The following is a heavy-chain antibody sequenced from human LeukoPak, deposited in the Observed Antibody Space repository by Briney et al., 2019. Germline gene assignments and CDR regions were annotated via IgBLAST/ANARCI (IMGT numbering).Heavy chain of an antibody. D-gene: IGHD3-22*01. CDR1: GFTFSSYA. J-gene: IGHJ1*01. V-gene: IGHV3-23*01. Sequence: GGSLRLSCAASGFTFSSYAMSWVRQAPGKGLEWVSAISGSGGSTYYADSVKGRFTISRHNSKNTLYLQMNSLRAEDTAVYYCARARGHYDSSGYQEYFQHWGQGTLVTVSS. CDR3: ARARGHYDSSGYQEYFQH. CDR2: ISGSGGST.